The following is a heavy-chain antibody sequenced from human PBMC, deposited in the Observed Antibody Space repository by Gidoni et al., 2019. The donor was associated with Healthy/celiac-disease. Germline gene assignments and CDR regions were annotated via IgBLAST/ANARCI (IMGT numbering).Heavy chain of an antibody. D-gene: IGHD3-22*01. J-gene: IGHJ3*02. CDR1: GFTFISYA. CDR2: ISGSGGST. CDR3: AKDYYYDSSGYAFDI. Sequence: EVQLVESGGGLVQPGGSPRLSCAASGFTFISYAMSWVRQAPGKGREWVSAISGSGGSTYYADSVKGRFTISRDNSKNTLYLQMNSLRAEDTAVYYCAKDYYYDSSGYAFDIWGQGTMVTVSS. V-gene: IGHV3-23*04.